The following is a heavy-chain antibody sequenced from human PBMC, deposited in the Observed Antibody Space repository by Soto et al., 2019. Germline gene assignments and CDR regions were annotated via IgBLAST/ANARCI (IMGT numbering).Heavy chain of an antibody. CDR1: GYTFTDYY. J-gene: IGHJ4*02. D-gene: IGHD4-17*01. CDR3: ARDNYGGRLDF. Sequence: GASVKVSCKASGYTFTDYYMHWVRQAPGQGPEWMGWINPNSGGTNYVEKFQGRVTMTRDTSISTAYMELSRLRSDDTAVYYCARDNYGGRLDFWGPGTLVTVSS. V-gene: IGHV1-2*02. CDR2: INPNSGGT.